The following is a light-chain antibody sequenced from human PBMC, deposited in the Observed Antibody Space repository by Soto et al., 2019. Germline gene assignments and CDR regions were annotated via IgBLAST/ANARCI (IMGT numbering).Light chain of an antibody. CDR2: EVS. CDR1: SSDVGSHNL. J-gene: IGLJ7*01. CDR3: CSYGGSRAV. Sequence: QSALTQPASVSGSPGQSITISCTGTSSDVGSHNLVSWYQQHPGQAPKLMIYEVSKRPLWVSARFSASKSGNMASLTISGLQAEDEADYYCCSYGGSRAVFGGGTQLTVL. V-gene: IGLV2-23*02.